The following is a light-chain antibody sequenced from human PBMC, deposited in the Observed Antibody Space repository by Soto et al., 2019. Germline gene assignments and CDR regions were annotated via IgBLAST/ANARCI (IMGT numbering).Light chain of an antibody. CDR1: QSVSGNQ. Sequence: EIVLTQSPGTLSLSPGERATLSCRASQSVSGNQLAWYQQKPGQGPRLLIYAASSRATDIPDRFSGSASGTDFTFIISRLEPEDFGMYYCHQCGSLPHTFGQGTKVESK. CDR2: AAS. CDR3: HQCGSLPHT. V-gene: IGKV3-20*01. J-gene: IGKJ2*01.